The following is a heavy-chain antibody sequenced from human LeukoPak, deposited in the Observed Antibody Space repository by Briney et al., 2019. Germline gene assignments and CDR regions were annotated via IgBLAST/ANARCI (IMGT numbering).Heavy chain of an antibody. Sequence: SQTLSLTCTVSGGSISSGSYYWSWIRQPAGKGLEWIGRIYTSGSTNYNPSLKSRVTISVGTSKNQFSLKLSSVTAADTAVYYCARSSGLQDFDYWGQGTLVTVSS. J-gene: IGHJ4*02. V-gene: IGHV4-61*02. D-gene: IGHD3-22*01. CDR2: IYTSGST. CDR1: GGSISSGSYY. CDR3: ARSSGLQDFDY.